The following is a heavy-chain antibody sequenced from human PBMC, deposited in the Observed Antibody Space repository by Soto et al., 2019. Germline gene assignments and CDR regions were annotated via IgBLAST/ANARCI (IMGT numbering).Heavy chain of an antibody. J-gene: IGHJ4*02. CDR1: GGSISSSSYY. CDR3: ARLRARGSGSYYEGDPGPYYFDY. Sequence: SETLSLTCTVSGGSISSSSYYWGWIRQPPGKGLEWIGSIYYSGSTYYNPSLKSRVTISVDTSKNQFSLKLSSVTAADTAVYYCARLRARGSGSYYEGDPGPYYFDYWGQGTLVTVSS. V-gene: IGHV4-39*01. CDR2: IYYSGST. D-gene: IGHD3-10*01.